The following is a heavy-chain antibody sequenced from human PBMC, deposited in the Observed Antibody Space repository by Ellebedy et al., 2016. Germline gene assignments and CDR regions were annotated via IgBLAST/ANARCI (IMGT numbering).Heavy chain of an antibody. CDR3: ARSGRYSSSFFDP. D-gene: IGHD6-13*01. CDR1: GGSFSGYY. CDR2: INHSGST. V-gene: IGHV4-34*01. J-gene: IGHJ5*02. Sequence: SETLSLTXAVYGGSFSGYYWSWIRQPPGKGLEWIGEINHSGSTNYNPSLKSRVTISVDTSKNQFSLKLSSVTAADTAVYYCARSGRYSSSFFDPWGQGTLVTVSS.